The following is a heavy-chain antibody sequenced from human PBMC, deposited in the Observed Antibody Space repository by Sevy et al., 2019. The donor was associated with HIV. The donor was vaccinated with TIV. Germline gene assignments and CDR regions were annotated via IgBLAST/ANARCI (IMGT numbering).Heavy chain of an antibody. CDR3: ARDRDLSGSYLEYYYYAMDV. CDR1: GSTFITSY. J-gene: IGHJ6*02. Sequence: ASVKVSCKASGSTFITSYVHWVRQAPGQGLEWMGLIDPSGSTRYAQKFQGRASMTGDTSTTTVYMELSSLTSEDTAVYYCARDRDLSGSYLEYYYYAMDVWGQGTTVTVSS. V-gene: IGHV1-46*01. CDR2: IDPSGST. D-gene: IGHD1-26*01.